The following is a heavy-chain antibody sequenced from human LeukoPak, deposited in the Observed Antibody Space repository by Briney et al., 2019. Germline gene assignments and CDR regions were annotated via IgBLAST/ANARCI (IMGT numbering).Heavy chain of an antibody. CDR1: GFTFTDYS. Sequence: PGGPLRLSCSASGFTFTDYSMSWVREAPGEGLEWVSIISSVSTYIYYAASVKGRFTISRDTAENSLHLQMTSLRSEDTAVYFCAREGGTRDFYYYMDVWGKGTTVAVSS. CDR2: ISSVSTYI. CDR3: AREGGTRDFYYYMDV. J-gene: IGHJ6*03. V-gene: IGHV3-21*01. D-gene: IGHD2-2*01.